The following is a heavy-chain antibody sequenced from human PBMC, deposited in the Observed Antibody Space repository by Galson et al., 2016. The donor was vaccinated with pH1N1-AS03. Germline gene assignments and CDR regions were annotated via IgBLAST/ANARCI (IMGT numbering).Heavy chain of an antibody. CDR3: ATAGNYFDIRRFDY. D-gene: IGHD3-9*01. V-gene: IGHV1-69*05. CDR1: GLTFSSYA. Sequence: SCAASGLTFSSYAISWVRQAPGQGLEWMGGVKGVFRTTNYAQKFQGRITITMDQSTGTAYLEVSSLRAEDTAVYYCATAGNYFDIRRFDYWGQGTPVTVFS. J-gene: IGHJ4*02. CDR2: VKGVFRTT.